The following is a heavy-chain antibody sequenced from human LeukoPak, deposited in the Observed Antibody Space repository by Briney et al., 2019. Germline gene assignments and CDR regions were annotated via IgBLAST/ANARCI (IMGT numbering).Heavy chain of an antibody. J-gene: IGHJ4*02. V-gene: IGHV4-31*03. D-gene: IGHD5-12*01. CDR2: IYYSGST. CDR3: AIMTDSGRLVDH. Sequence: SQTLSLTCTVSGGSISSGGYYWSWIRQHPGKGLEWIGYIYYSGSTYYNPSLKSRLTISVDTSKNQFSLKLSSVTAADTAVYYCAIMTDSGRLVDHWGQGTLVTVSS. CDR1: GGSISSGGYY.